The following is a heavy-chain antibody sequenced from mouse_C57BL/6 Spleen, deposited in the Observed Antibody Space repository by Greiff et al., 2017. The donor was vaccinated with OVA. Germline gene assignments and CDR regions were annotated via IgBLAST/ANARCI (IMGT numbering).Heavy chain of an antibody. Sequence: QVQLQQPGAELVKPGASVKMSCKASGYTFTSYWITWVKQRPGQGLEWIGDIYPGSGSTNYNEKFKSKATLTVDTSSSTAYMQLSSLTSEDSAVYYCARCYYGSSLYAMDYWGQGTSVTVSS. J-gene: IGHJ4*01. D-gene: IGHD1-1*01. CDR3: ARCYYGSSLYAMDY. CDR2: IYPGSGST. CDR1: GYTFTSYW. V-gene: IGHV1-55*01.